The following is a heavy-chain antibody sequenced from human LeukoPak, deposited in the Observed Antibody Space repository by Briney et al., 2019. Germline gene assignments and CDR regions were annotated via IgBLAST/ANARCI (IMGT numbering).Heavy chain of an antibody. J-gene: IGHJ4*02. CDR1: GFTFSYAF. Sequence: GGSLRLSCEASGFTFSYAFMNWVRQAPGKGLEWVGQIKSKGHGETTDYAAPVKGRFSISRDDSENTLYLQMNSLKTEDTAVYYCTASFGVVIARDYWGQGTLVTVSS. CDR2: IKSKGHGETT. V-gene: IGHV3-15*01. CDR3: TASFGVVIARDY. D-gene: IGHD3-3*01.